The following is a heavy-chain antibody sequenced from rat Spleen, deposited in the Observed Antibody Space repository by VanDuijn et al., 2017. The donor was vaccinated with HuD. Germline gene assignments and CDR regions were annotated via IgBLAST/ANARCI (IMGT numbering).Heavy chain of an antibody. V-gene: IGHV3-1*01. Sequence: EVHLQESGPGLVKPSQSLSLTCSVTGYSITSNYWGWIRKFPGNKMEWMGYIKYSGTTSYNPSLTSRISITRDTSKNQFFLHLNSVTTEDTATYYCARGRDRFAYWGQGTLVTVSS. CDR3: ARGRDRFAY. J-gene: IGHJ3*01. CDR2: IKYSGTT. CDR1: GYSITSNY.